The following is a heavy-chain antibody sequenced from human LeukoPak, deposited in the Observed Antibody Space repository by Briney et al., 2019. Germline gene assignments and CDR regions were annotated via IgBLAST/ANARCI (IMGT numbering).Heavy chain of an antibody. CDR3: ARLLSGDVRQRARVVATIRGMDGGVDP. D-gene: IGHD5-12*01. J-gene: IGHJ5*02. Sequence: ASETLSLTCTVSGGSISSSSYYWGWIRQPPGKGLEWIGSIYYSGSTYYNPSLKSRVTISVDTSKNQFSLKLSSVTAADTAVYYCARLLSGDVRQRARVVATIRGMDGGVDPWGQGTLVTVSS. CDR2: IYYSGST. CDR1: GGSISSSSYY. V-gene: IGHV4-39*07.